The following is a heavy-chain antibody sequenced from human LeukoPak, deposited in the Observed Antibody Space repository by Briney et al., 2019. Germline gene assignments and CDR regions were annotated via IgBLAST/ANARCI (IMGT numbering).Heavy chain of an antibody. CDR2: ISGSGGST. CDR3: ARALTTLTYEGY. Sequence: GGSLRLSCAASGFTFSSYAMSWVRQAPGKGLEWVSAISGSGGSTYYADSVKGRFTVSRDNAKDSLYLQMNSLRAEDTAVYYCARALTTLTYEGYWGQGTLVTVSS. V-gene: IGHV3-23*01. CDR1: GFTFSSYA. J-gene: IGHJ4*02. D-gene: IGHD1-1*01.